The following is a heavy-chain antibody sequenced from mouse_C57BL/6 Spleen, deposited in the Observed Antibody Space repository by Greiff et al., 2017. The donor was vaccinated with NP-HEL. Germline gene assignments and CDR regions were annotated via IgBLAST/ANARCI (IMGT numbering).Heavy chain of an antibody. Sequence: QVQLQQPGAELVKPGASVKMSCKASGYTFTSYWITWVKQRPGQGLEWIGDIYPGSGSTNYNEKFKSKATLTVDTSSSTAYMQLSSLTSEDSAVYYSAREDMRLPTFDYWGQGTTLTVSS. J-gene: IGHJ2*01. CDR3: AREDMRLPTFDY. V-gene: IGHV1-55*01. D-gene: IGHD2-4*01. CDR2: IYPGSGST. CDR1: GYTFTSYW.